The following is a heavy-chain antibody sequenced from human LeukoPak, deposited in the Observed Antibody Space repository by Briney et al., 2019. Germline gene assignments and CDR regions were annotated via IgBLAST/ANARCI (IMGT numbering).Heavy chain of an antibody. J-gene: IGHJ3*02. CDR1: GGSISSSSYY. V-gene: IGHV4-39*01. CDR2: IYYSGST. CDR3: ARSGFDPDAFDI. Sequence: ASETLSLTCTVSGGSISSSSYYWGWIRQPPGKGLEWIGSIYYSGSTYYNPSLKSRVTISVDTSKNQFSLQLNSVTPDDTAVYYCARSGFDPDAFDIWGQGTMVTVSS. D-gene: IGHD3-3*01.